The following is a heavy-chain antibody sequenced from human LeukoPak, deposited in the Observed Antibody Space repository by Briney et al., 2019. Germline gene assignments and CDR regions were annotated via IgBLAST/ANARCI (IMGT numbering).Heavy chain of an antibody. V-gene: IGHV3-23*01. J-gene: IGHJ4*02. CDR1: GFTFSSYA. CDR2: ISGSGGST. CDR3: AKKGDSGWVFDY. D-gene: IGHD6-19*01. Sequence: GGSLRLSCAASGFTFSSYAMSWVRQAPGQGLEWVSGISGSGGSTHYADSVKGQFTISRDNSKNTLWLQMNSLGAEDTALYYCAKKGDSGWVFDYWGQGTLVTVSS.